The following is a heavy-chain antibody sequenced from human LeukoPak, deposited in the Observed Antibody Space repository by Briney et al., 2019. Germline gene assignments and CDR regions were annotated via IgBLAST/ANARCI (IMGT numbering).Heavy chain of an antibody. Sequence: PSETLSLTCTVSGVSISSYYWNWIRQSAGKGLEWIGRIYTSGSTNFNPSLKSRVTMSVDTSKNQFSLKLSSVTAADTAVYYCARGGVVTQPGYFQHWGQGTLVTVSS. D-gene: IGHD3-3*01. CDR3: ARGGVVTQPGYFQH. CDR2: IYTSGST. V-gene: IGHV4-4*07. J-gene: IGHJ1*01. CDR1: GVSISSYY.